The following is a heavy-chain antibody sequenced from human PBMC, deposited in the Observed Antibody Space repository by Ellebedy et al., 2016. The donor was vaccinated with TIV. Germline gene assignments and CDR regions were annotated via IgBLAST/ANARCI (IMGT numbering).Heavy chain of an antibody. J-gene: IGHJ4*02. Sequence: GESLKISCAASGFTFSIYWMNWVRQAPGNGLEWVANIKEDGSRTSYVDSVRVRFTISRDNAKNSLYLQMNSLRAEDTAVYYWAKGARSEGGYWGQGTLVTVSS. V-gene: IGHV3-7*01. CDR1: GFTFSIYW. CDR2: IKEDGSRT. CDR3: AKGARSEGGY. D-gene: IGHD2-15*01.